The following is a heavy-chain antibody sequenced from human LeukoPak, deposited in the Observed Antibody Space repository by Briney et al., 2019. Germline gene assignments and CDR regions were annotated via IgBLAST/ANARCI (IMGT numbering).Heavy chain of an antibody. CDR2: IDISGGST. CDR1: GFTLNTYS. Sequence: PRGSLRLSCEASGFTLNTYSTNWARQGPGGGLEWVSSIDISGGSTSYADSAKSRLPISRDNSKNTLYLQMNSLKADDTAVYYCARDSPEPTSPPTYGDYVGVTNWGQETLVTVSS. V-gene: IGHV3-66*01. J-gene: IGHJ4*02. D-gene: IGHD4-17*01. CDR3: ARDSPEPTSPPTYGDYVGVTN.